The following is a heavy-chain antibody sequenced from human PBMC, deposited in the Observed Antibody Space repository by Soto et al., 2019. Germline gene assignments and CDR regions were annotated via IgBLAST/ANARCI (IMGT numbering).Heavy chain of an antibody. V-gene: IGHV4-39*01. D-gene: IGHD2-2*01. CDR3: ARLYGYCIRNSCHGHYAMDV. CDR2: IYSSGST. Sequence: SETLSLTCTVSSDSVSRSSYTWGWIRQPPGKGPEWIGSIYSSGSTYYNPSLNSRVTVSVDTSKNQFSLKVTSVTAADTAVYYCARLYGYCIRNSCHGHYAMDVWGQGTTVT. J-gene: IGHJ6*02. CDR1: SDSVSRSSYT.